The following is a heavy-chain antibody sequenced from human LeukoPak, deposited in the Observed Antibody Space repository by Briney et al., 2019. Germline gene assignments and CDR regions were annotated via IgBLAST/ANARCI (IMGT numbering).Heavy chain of an antibody. CDR1: GFTFDKYD. Sequence: GGSLRLSCAASGFTFDKYDMYWIRQAPGKGLECVSVTSRDGLTYYADSVKGPFTISRDNSQNTLSLQMNSLKAEDTAVYYCSKKGQADDDGKPDWGQGTQVTVSS. J-gene: IGHJ4*02. CDR2: TSRDGLT. D-gene: IGHD1-1*01. CDR3: SKKGQADDDGKPD. V-gene: IGHV3-23*01.